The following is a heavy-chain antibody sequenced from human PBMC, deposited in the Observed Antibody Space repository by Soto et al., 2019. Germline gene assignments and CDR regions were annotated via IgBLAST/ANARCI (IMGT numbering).Heavy chain of an antibody. J-gene: IGHJ3*02. V-gene: IGHV3-30*18. CDR1: GFIFNNAW. D-gene: IGHD2-2*01. CDR2: ISYDGSNK. Sequence: GGSLRLSCAASGFIFNNAWINWVRQAPGKGLEWVAVISYDGSNKYYADSVKGRFTISRDNSKNTLYLQMNSLRAEDTAVYYCAKFIVVVPAASNRDAFDIWGQGTMVTVSS. CDR3: AKFIVVVPAASNRDAFDI.